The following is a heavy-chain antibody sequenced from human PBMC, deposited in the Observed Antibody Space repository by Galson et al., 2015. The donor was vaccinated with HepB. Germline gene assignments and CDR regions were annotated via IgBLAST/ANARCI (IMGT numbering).Heavy chain of an antibody. CDR2: ISYDGSNK. V-gene: IGHV3-30*04. D-gene: IGHD2-2*01. CDR3: ARVNRSPGATTRPYYYYAMDV. Sequence: SLRLSCAASGFTFDSYVMHWARQAPGKGLEWVAVISYDGSNKYYADSVKGRFTISRDNSKNTLYLQMNSLRAEDTAVYFCARVNRSPGATTRPYYYYAMDVWGQGTTVTVSS. J-gene: IGHJ6*02. CDR1: GFTFDSYV.